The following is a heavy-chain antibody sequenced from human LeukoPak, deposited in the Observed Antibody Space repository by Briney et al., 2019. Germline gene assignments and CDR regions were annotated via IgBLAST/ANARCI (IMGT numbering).Heavy chain of an antibody. CDR3: ARDRYCSSTSCDACFDY. CDR2: IWYDGSNK. J-gene: IGHJ4*02. Sequence: GGSLRLSCAASGFTFSSYGMHWVRQAPGKGLEWVAVIWYDGSNKYYADSVKGRFTISRDNSKNTLYLQMNSLRAEDTAVYYCARDRYCSSTSCDACFDYWGQGTLVTVSS. CDR1: GFTFSSYG. V-gene: IGHV3-33*01. D-gene: IGHD2-2*01.